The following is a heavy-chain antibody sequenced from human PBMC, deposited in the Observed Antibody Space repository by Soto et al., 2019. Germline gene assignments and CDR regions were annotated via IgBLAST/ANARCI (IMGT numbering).Heavy chain of an antibody. Sequence: ASVKVSCKASGGTFSSYTISWVRQAPGQGLEWMGRIIPILGIANYAQKFQGRVTITADKSTSTAYMELSSLRSEDTAVYYCARDDGTMVRGGTYYYYMDVWGKGTTVTVSS. D-gene: IGHD3-10*01. CDR2: IIPILGIA. J-gene: IGHJ6*03. CDR3: ARDDGTMVRGGTYYYYMDV. V-gene: IGHV1-69*04. CDR1: GGTFSSYT.